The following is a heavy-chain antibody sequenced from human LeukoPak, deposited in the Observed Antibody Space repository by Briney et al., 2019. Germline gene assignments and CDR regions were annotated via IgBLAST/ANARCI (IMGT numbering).Heavy chain of an antibody. V-gene: IGHV5-10-1*01. Sequence: GESLKISCKGSGYSFTSYWISWVRQMPGKGLEWMGRIDPSDSYTNYSPSFQGHVTISVDKSISTAYLQWSSLKASDTVMYYCARRLQRHFDYWGQGTPVTVSS. CDR1: GYSFTSYW. CDR2: IDPSDSYT. CDR3: ARRLQRHFDY. J-gene: IGHJ4*02. D-gene: IGHD2-15*01.